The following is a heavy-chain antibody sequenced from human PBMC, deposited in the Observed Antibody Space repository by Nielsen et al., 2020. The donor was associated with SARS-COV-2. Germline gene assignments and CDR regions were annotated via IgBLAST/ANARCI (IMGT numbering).Heavy chain of an antibody. CDR1: GFTFRNYA. CDR2: IVSSGSTT. V-gene: IGHV3-23*01. CDR3: VSQAEGYYSPYDW. D-gene: IGHD3-22*01. J-gene: IGHJ4*02. Sequence: GESLKISCIASGFTFRNYALSWVRQAPGKGLDWVSLIVSSGSTTYYAYSVKGRFTISRDDSKNILYLHMSSLRADDTAVYHCVSQAEGYYSPYDWWGQGTLVTVSS.